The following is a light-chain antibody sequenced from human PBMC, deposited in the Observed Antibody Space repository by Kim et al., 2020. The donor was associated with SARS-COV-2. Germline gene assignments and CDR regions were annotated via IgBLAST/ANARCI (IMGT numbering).Light chain of an antibody. Sequence: SELTQPPSASGTPGQRVTISCSGSSSNIGSNTVNWYQQLPGTAPNLLIYSNNQRPSGVPDRFSGSKSGTSASLAISGLQSEDEADYYCAAWDDSLNGHVFGTGTKVTVL. CDR3: AAWDDSLNGHV. V-gene: IGLV1-44*01. CDR1: SSNIGSNT. J-gene: IGLJ1*01. CDR2: SNN.